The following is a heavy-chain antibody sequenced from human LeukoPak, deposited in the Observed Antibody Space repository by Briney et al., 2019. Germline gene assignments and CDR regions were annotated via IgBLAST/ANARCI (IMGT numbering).Heavy chain of an antibody. CDR2: IIPIFGTA. D-gene: IGHD3-3*01. CDR1: GGTFSSYA. J-gene: IGHJ6*02. CDR3: ACGVVITPYYYGMDV. Sequence: ASVKVSCKASGGTFSSYAISWVRQAPGQGLEWMGGIIPIFGTANYAQKFQGRVTITADESTSTAYMELSSLRSEDTAVYYYACGVVITPYYYGMDVWGQGTTVTVSS. V-gene: IGHV1-69*13.